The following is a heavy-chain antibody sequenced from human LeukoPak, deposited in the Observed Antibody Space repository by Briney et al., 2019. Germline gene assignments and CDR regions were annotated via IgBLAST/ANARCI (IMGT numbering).Heavy chain of an antibody. J-gene: IGHJ3*02. D-gene: IGHD6-6*01. CDR2: ISSSSSYI. CDR3: ARIYSSSSSRGAFDI. Sequence: GGSLSLSCAASGFTFTTYTMNWVRQAPGKGLEWVSSISSSSSYIYYADSVKGRFTISRDNAKNSLYLQMNSLRAEDTAAYYCARIYSSSSSRGAFDIWGQGTMVTVSS. CDR1: GFTFTTYT. V-gene: IGHV3-21*01.